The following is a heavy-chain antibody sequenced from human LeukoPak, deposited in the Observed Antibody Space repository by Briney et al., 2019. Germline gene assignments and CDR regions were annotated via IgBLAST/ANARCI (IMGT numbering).Heavy chain of an antibody. Sequence: GGSLRLSCAASKFTFSSYAMSWVRQAPGKGPEWVSAISTGGGSTYYADSVKGRFPISRDNSRNTLSLQMNSLRAEDTAVYYCARDPVDDYGGLDYWGQGTLVTVSS. V-gene: IGHV3-23*01. CDR2: ISTGGGST. CDR1: KFTFSSYA. D-gene: IGHD4-23*01. J-gene: IGHJ4*02. CDR3: ARDPVDDYGGLDY.